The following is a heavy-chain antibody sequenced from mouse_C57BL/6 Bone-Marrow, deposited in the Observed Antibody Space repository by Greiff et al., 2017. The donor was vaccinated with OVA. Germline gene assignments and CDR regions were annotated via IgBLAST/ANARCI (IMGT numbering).Heavy chain of an antibody. CDR2: FHPGDGDT. Sequence: LVESGPELVKPGASVQISCKASGYAFSSSWMHWVKQRPGQGLEWIGRFHPGDGDTNYTGKFKGKATLPADKSSSTAHMQLSSLTSEDSAVYFCAREGGLWFADWGQGTLVTVAA. CDR3: AREGGLWFAD. D-gene: IGHD3-3*01. V-gene: IGHV1-82*01. CDR1: GYAFSSSW. J-gene: IGHJ3*01.